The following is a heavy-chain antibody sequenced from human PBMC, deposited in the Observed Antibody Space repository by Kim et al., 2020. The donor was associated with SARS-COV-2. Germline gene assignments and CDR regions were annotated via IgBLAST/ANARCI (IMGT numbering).Heavy chain of an antibody. CDR3: ARGKVVPAAIVDY. D-gene: IGHD2-2*01. Sequence: AQGFTGRFVFSLDTSVSTAYLQISSLKAEDTAVYYCARGKVVPAAIVDYWGQGTLVTVSS. V-gene: IGHV7-4-1*02. J-gene: IGHJ4*02.